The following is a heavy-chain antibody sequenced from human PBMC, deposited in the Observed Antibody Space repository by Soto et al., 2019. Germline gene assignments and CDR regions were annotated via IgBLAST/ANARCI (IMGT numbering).Heavy chain of an antibody. CDR3: ARGLMYYDILTGSLYFDY. CDR1: GGSISSYY. D-gene: IGHD3-9*01. Sequence: SETLSLTCTVSGGSISSYYWSWIRQPPGKGLEWIGYIYYSGSTNYNPSLKSRVTISVDTSKNQFSLKLSSVTAADTAVYYCARGLMYYDILTGSLYFDYWGQGTLVTV. CDR2: IYYSGST. V-gene: IGHV4-59*01. J-gene: IGHJ4*02.